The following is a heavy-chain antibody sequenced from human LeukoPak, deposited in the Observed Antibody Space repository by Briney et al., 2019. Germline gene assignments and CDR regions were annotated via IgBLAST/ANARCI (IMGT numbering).Heavy chain of an antibody. Sequence: SETLSLTCTVSGGSISSYYWSWIRQPPGKGLEWIGYIYYSGSTNYNPSLKSRVTISVDTSKNQFSLKLSSVTAADTAVYYCARAPGYQLPSNAFHIWGQGTLVTVSS. J-gene: IGHJ3*02. CDR1: GGSISSYY. CDR2: IYYSGST. CDR3: ARAPGYQLPSNAFHI. V-gene: IGHV4-59*01. D-gene: IGHD2-2*01.